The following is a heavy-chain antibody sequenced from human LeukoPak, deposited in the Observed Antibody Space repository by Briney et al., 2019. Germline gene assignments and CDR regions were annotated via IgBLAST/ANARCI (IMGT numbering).Heavy chain of an antibody. CDR1: GYTFTGYY. V-gene: IGHV1-2*02. D-gene: IGHD3-10*01. CDR2: INPNSGGT. J-gene: IGHJ6*02. CDR3: ARSMVRGVITSYYYYYGMDV. Sequence: APVKVSCKASGYTFTGYYMHWVRQAPGQGLEWMGWINPNSGGTNYAQKFQGRVTMTRDTSISTAYMELSRLRSDDTAVYYCARSMVRGVITSYYYYYGMDVWGQGTTVTVSS.